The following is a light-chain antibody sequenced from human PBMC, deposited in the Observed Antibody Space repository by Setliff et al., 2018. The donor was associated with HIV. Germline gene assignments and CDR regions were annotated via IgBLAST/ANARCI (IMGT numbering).Light chain of an antibody. CDR1: SSNIGAGYD. Sequence: QSVLTQPPSVSGAPGQGVTVSCTRSSSNIGAGYDVHWYQQLPGTPPKLLIYGNSNRPSGVPDRFSGSKSGTSASLAITGLQAEDEADYYCQSYDSSLSGYVFGTGTKVTVL. CDR3: QSYDSSLSGYV. J-gene: IGLJ1*01. V-gene: IGLV1-40*01. CDR2: GNS.